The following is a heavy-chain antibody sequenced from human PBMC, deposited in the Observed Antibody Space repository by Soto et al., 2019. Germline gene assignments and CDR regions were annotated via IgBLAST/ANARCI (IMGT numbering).Heavy chain of an antibody. J-gene: IGHJ4*02. D-gene: IGHD1-1*01. V-gene: IGHV4-39*07. CDR3: ARTSTRGTRFDY. Sequence: PSETLSLTCTVSGGSISSSNYYWGWIRQPPGKGLEWIGNIYYSGSTYYNPSLKSRVTISVDTSKNQFSLKLSSVTAADTALYYCARTSTRGTRFDYWGQGSLVTVSS. CDR1: GGSISSSNYY. CDR2: IYYSGST.